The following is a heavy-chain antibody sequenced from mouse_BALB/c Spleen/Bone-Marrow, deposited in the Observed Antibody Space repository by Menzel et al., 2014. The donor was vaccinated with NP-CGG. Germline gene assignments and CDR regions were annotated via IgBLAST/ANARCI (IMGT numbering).Heavy chain of an antibody. J-gene: IGHJ2*01. CDR3: TRRRSLDY. CDR2: IYPGSGNT. V-gene: IGHV1-63*01. CDR1: GYAFTNYW. Sequence: QVQLQQSGTELVRPGTSVKISCKASGYAFTNYWLGWVKQRPGHGLEWIGDIYPGSGNTYYNAKFKGKATLTADKSSSTAYMQLSGLTSEDSAVYFCTRRRSLDYWGQGTTLTVSS.